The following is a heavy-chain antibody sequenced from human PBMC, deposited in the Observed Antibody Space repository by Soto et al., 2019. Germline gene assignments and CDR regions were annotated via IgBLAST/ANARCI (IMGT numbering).Heavy chain of an antibody. CDR2: ISAYNGKT. CDR1: GDTFTSYG. CDR3: GRRDDFWNGYIDS. J-gene: IGHJ4*02. V-gene: IGHV1-18*01. Sequence: QVQLVQSGAEVKKPGASVKVSCKASGDTFTSYGISWVRQAPGQGLEWMGWISAYNGKTNYAQKHQGRVTMTTDTATSTAYMELRSLRSEDTAVYYCGRRDDFWNGYIDSWGQGTLVTVSS. D-gene: IGHD3-3*01.